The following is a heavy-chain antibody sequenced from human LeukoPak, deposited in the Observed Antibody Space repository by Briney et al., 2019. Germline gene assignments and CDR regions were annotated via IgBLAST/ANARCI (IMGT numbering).Heavy chain of an antibody. CDR1: GYTFTANY. J-gene: IGHJ4*02. Sequence: ASVKVSCKASGYTFTANYMHWVRQAPGQGLEWMGWINPRSGGTNYGEKFRGRVTMTRDTSITTAYMELSSLRFDDTAVYYCARGSGTGWFDYWGQGTLVTVSS. CDR2: INPRSGGT. V-gene: IGHV1-2*02. CDR3: ARGSGTGWFDY. D-gene: IGHD1-14*01.